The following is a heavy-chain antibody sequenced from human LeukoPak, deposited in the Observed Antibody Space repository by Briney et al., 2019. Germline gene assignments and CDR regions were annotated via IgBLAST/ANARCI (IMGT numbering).Heavy chain of an antibody. V-gene: IGHV3-48*03. CDR1: GFTFSSYE. Sequence: GGSLRLSCAASGFTFSSYEMNWVRQAPGKGLEWLSYISSSGGPMYYADSVKGRFTISRDNAKNSLYLQMNSLRAEDTAVYYCARGSSNFDYWGQGTLVTVSS. CDR3: ARGSSNFDY. D-gene: IGHD6-13*01. J-gene: IGHJ4*02. CDR2: ISSSGGPM.